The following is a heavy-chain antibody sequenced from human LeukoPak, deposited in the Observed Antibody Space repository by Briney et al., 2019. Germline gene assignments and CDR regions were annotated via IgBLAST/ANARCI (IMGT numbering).Heavy chain of an antibody. CDR1: GFTFSSYS. CDR2: ISSSSGTT. CDR3: AREYIVVVTAPGYGMDV. J-gene: IGHJ6*02. Sequence: PGGSLRLSCASSGFTFSSYSMNWVRQGPGKGLEWVSYISSSSGTTYYADSVKGRFTISRDNAEKSLYLQMNSLRAEDTAVYYCAREYIVVVTAPGYGMDVWGQGTTVTVSS. V-gene: IGHV3-48*01. D-gene: IGHD2-21*02.